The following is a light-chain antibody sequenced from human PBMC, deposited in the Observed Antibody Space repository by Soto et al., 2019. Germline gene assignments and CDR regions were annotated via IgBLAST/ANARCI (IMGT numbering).Light chain of an antibody. J-gene: IGKJ1*01. CDR3: QQYSNWPLT. Sequence: EIVMTQSPATLSVSPGERATLSCRASQSVSSSLAWYQQKPGQAPRLLIYDASTRASGIPARFSGSGSGTEFTLTISSLQSEEFAVYYCQQYSNWPLTFGQGTKVEIK. V-gene: IGKV3-15*01. CDR2: DAS. CDR1: QSVSSS.